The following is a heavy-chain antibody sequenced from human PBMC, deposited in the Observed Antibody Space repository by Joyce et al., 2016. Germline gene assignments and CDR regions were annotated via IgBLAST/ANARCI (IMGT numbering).Heavy chain of an antibody. CDR1: GGSFNRYT. D-gene: IGHD1-7*01. Sequence: QVQLVQSGAEVKKPGSSVKVSCKASGGSFNRYTINWVRQAPGQGLEWMGGIIPLSGTSNYAQKLQDRVTITADGLTSTVYRELFSLRSDDTAVYFCARGGGAPGTAARLDYCGQGTLVIVSS. CDR2: IIPLSGTS. V-gene: IGHV1-69*01. J-gene: IGHJ4*02. CDR3: ARGGGAPGTAARLDY.